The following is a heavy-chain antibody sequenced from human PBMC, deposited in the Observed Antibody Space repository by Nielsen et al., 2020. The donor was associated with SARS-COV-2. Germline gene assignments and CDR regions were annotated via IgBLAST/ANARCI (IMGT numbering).Heavy chain of an antibody. Sequence: ASVKVSCKASGYTFTGYYMHWVRQAPGQGLEWMGRINPNSGGTNYAQKFQGRVTMTEDTSTDTAYMELSSLRSEDTAVYYCVISVPYYYDSSGNNFDYWGQGTLVTVSS. D-gene: IGHD3-22*01. CDR2: INPNSGGT. V-gene: IGHV1-2*06. CDR3: VISVPYYYDSSGNNFDY. CDR1: GYTFTGYY. J-gene: IGHJ4*02.